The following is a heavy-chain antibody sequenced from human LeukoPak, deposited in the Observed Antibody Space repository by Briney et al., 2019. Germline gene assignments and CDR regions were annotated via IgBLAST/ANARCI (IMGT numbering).Heavy chain of an antibody. D-gene: IGHD2-15*01. Sequence: GGSLRLSCSASGFIFSNYFMHWVRQAPGEGLVWVSRISGDGTTTIYADSVKGRFTISRDNAKNTLYLQMNSLRAEDTAVYYCARRVDATRWFDPWGQGALVTVSS. CDR1: GFIFSNYF. V-gene: IGHV3-74*01. CDR3: ARRVDATRWFDP. CDR2: ISGDGTTT. J-gene: IGHJ5*02.